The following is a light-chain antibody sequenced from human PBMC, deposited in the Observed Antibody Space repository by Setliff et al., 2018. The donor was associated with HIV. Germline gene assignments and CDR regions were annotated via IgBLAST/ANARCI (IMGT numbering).Light chain of an antibody. J-gene: IGLJ1*01. Sequence: QSALTQPASVSGSPGQSITIPCTGTSSDVGNYNLVSWYQQHPGTAPKLIIYEVTKRPSGVSNRFSGSKSGNTASLTISGPQAEDESDYYCCSYAGSSTYVFGSGTKGTVL. CDR1: SSDVGNYNL. CDR2: EVT. CDR3: CSYAGSSTYV. V-gene: IGLV2-23*02.